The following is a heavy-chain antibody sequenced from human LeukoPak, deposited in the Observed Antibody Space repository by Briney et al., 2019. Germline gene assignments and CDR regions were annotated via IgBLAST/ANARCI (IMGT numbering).Heavy chain of an antibody. CDR3: VRDEGFHGSGSN. V-gene: IGHV3-66*01. CDR1: GFTVSDNY. J-gene: IGHJ4*02. CDR2: IYSGGGT. Sequence: GGSLRLSCAASGFTVSDNYMSWVRQAPGKGLGWVSVIYSGGGTYYSHSVKGRFTISRDNSKNTLYLQMNTLRVEDTAVYYCVRDEGFHGSGSNWGPGTLVTVSS. D-gene: IGHD3-10*01.